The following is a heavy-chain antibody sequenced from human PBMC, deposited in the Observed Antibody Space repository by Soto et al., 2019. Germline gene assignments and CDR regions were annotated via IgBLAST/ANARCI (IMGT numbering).Heavy chain of an antibody. CDR3: ARDSRNYYYYMDV. CDR1: GFTFSSYN. J-gene: IGHJ6*03. CDR2: ISLSSSTI. V-gene: IGHV3-48*01. Sequence: EVQLVESGGGLVQPGGSLRLSCAASGFTFSSYNMNWVRQAPGKGLEWISDISLSSSTIFYADSVKGRFTISRDNAKNSRYVQMNSLRAEDTAVYYCARDSRNYYYYMDVWGEGTTVTVSS.